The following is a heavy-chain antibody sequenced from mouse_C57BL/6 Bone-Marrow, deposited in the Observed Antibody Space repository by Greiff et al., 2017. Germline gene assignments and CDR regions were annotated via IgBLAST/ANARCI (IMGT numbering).Heavy chain of an antibody. D-gene: IGHD1-1*01. V-gene: IGHV1-72*01. CDR2: IGRNSGGT. CDR3: ARLSSYFDV. Sequence: QVQLQQPGAELVKPGASVKLSCKASGYTFTSYWMHWVKQGPGRGLEWIGRIGRNSGGTKYNEKFKSMSTMTVDKPASTPYMQLSSLTSEDSAVFYCARLSSYFDVWGTGTTVIVTS. CDR1: GYTFTSYW. J-gene: IGHJ1*03.